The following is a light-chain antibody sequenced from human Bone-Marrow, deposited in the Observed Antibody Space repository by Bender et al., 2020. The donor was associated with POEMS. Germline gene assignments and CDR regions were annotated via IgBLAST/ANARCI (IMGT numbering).Light chain of an antibody. V-gene: IGLV1-44*01. CDR2: INN. Sequence: QSVLTQPPSASGTPGQRVTISCSGSSSNIGTNPVNWYQQLPGTAPKLLIYINNQRPSGVPDRFSGSKSGTSASLAISSVEAGDEADYYCHVWDITTDHWVFGGGTKLTVL. CDR1: SSNIGTNP. J-gene: IGLJ3*02. CDR3: HVWDITTDHWV.